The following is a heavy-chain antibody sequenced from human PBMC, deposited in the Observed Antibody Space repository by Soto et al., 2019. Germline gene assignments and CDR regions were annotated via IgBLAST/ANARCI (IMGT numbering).Heavy chain of an antibody. Sequence: SETLSLTCTVSGGSVSSGSYYWSWIRQPPGKGLEWIGYIYYSGSTNYNPSLKSRVTISVDTSKNQFSLKLSSVTAADTAVYYCARGSRSSGSYNYWGQGTRVTVSS. CDR2: IYYSGST. D-gene: IGHD3-10*01. J-gene: IGHJ4*02. V-gene: IGHV4-61*01. CDR1: GGSVSSGSYY. CDR3: ARGSRSSGSYNY.